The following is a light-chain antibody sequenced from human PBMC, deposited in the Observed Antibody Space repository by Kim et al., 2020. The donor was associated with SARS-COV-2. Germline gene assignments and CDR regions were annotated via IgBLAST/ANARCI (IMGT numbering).Light chain of an antibody. CDR1: NIGSKN. CDR2: RDS. V-gene: IGLV3-9*01. CDR3: QVWDSSTRV. J-gene: IGLJ2*01. Sequence: SVALGQTARMTCGGNNIGSKNVHWYQQKPGQAPVLVIYRDSNRPSGIPERFSGSNSGNTATLTISRAQAGDEADYYCQVWDSSTRVFGGGTQLTVL.